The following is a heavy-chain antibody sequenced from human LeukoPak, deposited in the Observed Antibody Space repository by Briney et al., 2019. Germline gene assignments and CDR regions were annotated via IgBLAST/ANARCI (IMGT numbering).Heavy chain of an antibody. CDR3: ARETPHYYGSGSYTH. J-gene: IGHJ4*02. Sequence: SETLSLTCTVSGGSMDNYYWSWIRQPAGKGLEVIGRIFPSETTRYNPSLKSRVTMFIDKSKDHFSLKLTSMTAADTAVYYCARETPHYYGSGSYTHWGQGTLVTVSS. V-gene: IGHV4-4*07. CDR1: GGSMDNYY. CDR2: IFPSETT. D-gene: IGHD3-10*01.